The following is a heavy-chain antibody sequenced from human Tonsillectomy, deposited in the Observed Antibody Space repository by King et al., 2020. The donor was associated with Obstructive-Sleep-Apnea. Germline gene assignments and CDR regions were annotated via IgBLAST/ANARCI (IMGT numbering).Heavy chain of an antibody. CDR1: GFTVSTNY. V-gene: IGHV3-66*01. Sequence: VQLVESGGGLVQPGGSLRLSCAASGFTVSTNYMSWVRQAPGKGLEWVSVIYSGGRTYYADSVEGRFTISRDNSKNTLYLQMNSLRAEDTAVYYCARVGLHSGYEHFFREYYFDYWGQGTLVTVSS. D-gene: IGHD5-12*01. CDR3: ARVGLHSGYEHFFREYYFDY. CDR2: IYSGGRT. J-gene: IGHJ4*02.